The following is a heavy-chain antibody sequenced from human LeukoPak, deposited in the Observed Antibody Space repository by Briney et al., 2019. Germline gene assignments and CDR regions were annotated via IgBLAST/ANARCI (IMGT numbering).Heavy chain of an antibody. CDR3: WGNYYYYMDV. J-gene: IGHJ6*03. CDR1: GFTFGDYA. D-gene: IGHD7-27*01. Sequence: GGSLRLSCTASGFTFGDYAMSWVRQGPGKGMQWVGFIRSKAYGGTTEYAASVKGRFTISRDDSKSIAYLQMNSLKTEDTAVYYCWGNYYYYMDVWGKGTTVTVSS. CDR2: IRSKAYGGTT. V-gene: IGHV3-49*04.